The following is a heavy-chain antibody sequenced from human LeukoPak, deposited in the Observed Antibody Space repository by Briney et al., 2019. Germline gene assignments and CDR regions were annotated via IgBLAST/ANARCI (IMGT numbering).Heavy chain of an antibody. D-gene: IGHD2-15*01. CDR2: IIPIFGTA. CDR3: AREGVVDGLNWFDP. J-gene: IGHJ5*02. Sequence: SVKVSCKASGGTFSSYAISWVRQAPGQGLEWMGRIIPIFGTANYTQKFQGRVTITTDESTSTAYMELSSLRSEDTAVYYCAREGVVDGLNWFDPWGQGTLVTVSS. CDR1: GGTFSSYA. V-gene: IGHV1-69*05.